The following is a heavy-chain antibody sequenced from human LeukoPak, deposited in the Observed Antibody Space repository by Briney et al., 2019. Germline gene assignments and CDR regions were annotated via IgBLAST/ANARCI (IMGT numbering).Heavy chain of an antibody. V-gene: IGHV3-7*01. CDR2: IKQDGSEK. Sequence: PGGSLRLSCAASGFTFSSYLMSWVRQAPGKGLEWVANIKQDGSEKYYVDSVKGRFTISRDNAKNSLYLQMNSLRAEDTAVYYCARDTDYCGGDCYSAYWGQGTLVTVSS. CDR1: GFTFSSYL. J-gene: IGHJ4*02. D-gene: IGHD2-21*02. CDR3: ARDTDYCGGDCYSAY.